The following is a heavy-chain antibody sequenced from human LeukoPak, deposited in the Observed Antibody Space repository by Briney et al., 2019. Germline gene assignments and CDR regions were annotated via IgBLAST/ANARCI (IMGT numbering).Heavy chain of an antibody. Sequence: GGSLRLSCAASGFTFSNYWMTWVRQAPGKGLEWVANIKQDGSEKYYVDSVKGRVTISRDNAKNSLFLQMNSLRAEDTAVYYCSRDRYSSYWGQGTLVTVSS. V-gene: IGHV3-7*01. CDR2: IKQDGSEK. CDR1: GFTFSNYW. D-gene: IGHD6-19*01. J-gene: IGHJ4*02. CDR3: SRDRYSSY.